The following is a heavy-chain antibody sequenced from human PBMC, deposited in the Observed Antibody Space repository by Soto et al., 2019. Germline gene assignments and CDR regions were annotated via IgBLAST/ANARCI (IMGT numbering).Heavy chain of an antibody. V-gene: IGHV3-23*01. CDR3: AKGYLGYCTNGVCLNPDRYYYYYMDV. D-gene: IGHD2-8*01. J-gene: IGHJ6*03. CDR1: GFTFSSYA. Sequence: GGSLRLSCAASGFTFSSYAMSWVRQAPGKGLEWVSAISGSGGSTYYADSGKGRFTISRDNSKKTLYLQMNSLRSEDTAVYYCAKGYLGYCTNGVCLNPDRYYYYYMDVWGKGTTVTVSS. CDR2: ISGSGGST.